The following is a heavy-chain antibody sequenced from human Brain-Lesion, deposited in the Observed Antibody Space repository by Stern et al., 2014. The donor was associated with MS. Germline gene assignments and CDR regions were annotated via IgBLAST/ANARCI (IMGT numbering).Heavy chain of an antibody. CDR1: GYTLTELS. J-gene: IGHJ6*02. CDR2: FDPEDGAT. CDR3: ATGDFRQQLVPGPYYFYGMDV. D-gene: IGHD6-13*01. V-gene: IGHV1-24*01. Sequence: QVQLVESGAEVKKPGASVKVSCKVSGYTLTELSMHWVRQAPGKGLEWMGTFDPEDGATIYAQKFQGRVTMTEDTSTDTAYMELSSLRSEDTAVYYFATGDFRQQLVPGPYYFYGMDVWGQGTTVTVS.